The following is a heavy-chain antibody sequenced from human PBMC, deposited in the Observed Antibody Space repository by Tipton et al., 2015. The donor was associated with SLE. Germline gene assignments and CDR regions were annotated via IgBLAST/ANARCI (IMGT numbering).Heavy chain of an antibody. CDR1: GGSISSYY. CDR2: IYTSGST. CDR3: ARSYYGSRHYYSHADH. D-gene: IGHD3-10*01. V-gene: IGHV4-4*07. J-gene: IGHJ4*02. Sequence: TLSLTCTVFGGSISSYYWSWIRQPAGKGLEWIGRIYTSGSTNYNPSLKSRVTISVDTSKNQFSLKLSSVTAADTAVYYCARSYYGSRHYYSHADHWGQGTQVTVSS.